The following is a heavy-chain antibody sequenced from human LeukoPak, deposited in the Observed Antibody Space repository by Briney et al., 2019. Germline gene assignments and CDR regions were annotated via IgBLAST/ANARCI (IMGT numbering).Heavy chain of an antibody. CDR1: GGSISTTSYY. J-gene: IGHJ5*02. CDR3: ARARRWNAAVEGWWFDP. CDR2: IYYSGST. D-gene: IGHD1-1*01. Sequence: PSETLSLTCTVSGGSISTTSYYWGWIRQPPGKGLECIGNIYYSGSTYYNPSLKSRVTISVDTSKNQFSLKLSSVTAADTAVYYCARARRWNAAVEGWWFDPWGRGTLVTVSS. V-gene: IGHV4-39*07.